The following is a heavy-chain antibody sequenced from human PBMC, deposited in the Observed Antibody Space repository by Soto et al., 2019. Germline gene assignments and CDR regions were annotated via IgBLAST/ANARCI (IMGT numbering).Heavy chain of an antibody. CDR3: ARGYGSGSYLNWFDP. CDR2: IIPIVGTA. CDR1: GGTFSSYA. V-gene: IGHV1-69*13. D-gene: IGHD3-10*01. Sequence: SVKVSCKASGGTFSSYAISWVRQAPGQGLEWMGGIIPIVGTANYAQKFQGRVTITADESTSTAYMELSSLRSEDTAVYYCARGYGSGSYLNWFDPWGQGTLVTVSS. J-gene: IGHJ5*02.